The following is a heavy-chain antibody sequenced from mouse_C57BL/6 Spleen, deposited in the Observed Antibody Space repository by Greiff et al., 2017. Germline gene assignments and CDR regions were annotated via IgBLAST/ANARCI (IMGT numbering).Heavy chain of an antibody. CDR1: GFTFSSYA. V-gene: IGHV5-4*01. D-gene: IGHD4-1*01. CDR2: ISDGGSYT. J-gene: IGHJ2*01. Sequence: EVQGVESGGGLVKPGGSLKLSCAASGFTFSSYALSLVRQTPEKRLAWVATISDGGSYTYYPDNVKGRFTISRDNAKNHLYLQMSHLKSEDTAMYYCAREGLGFDYWGQGTTLTVSS. CDR3: AREGLGFDY.